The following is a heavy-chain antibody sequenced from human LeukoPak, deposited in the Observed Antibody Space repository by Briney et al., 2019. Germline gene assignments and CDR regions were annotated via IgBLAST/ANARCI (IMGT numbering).Heavy chain of an antibody. CDR3: ARDQGGRSYYDTKMDFDY. Sequence: GGSLRLSCAASGFTFSSYAMHWVRQAPGKGLEWVAVISYDGSNKYYADSVKGRFTISRDNSKNTLYLQMNSLRAEDTAVYYCARDQGGRSYYDTKMDFDYWGQGTLVTVSS. D-gene: IGHD3-22*01. V-gene: IGHV3-30-3*01. J-gene: IGHJ4*02. CDR2: ISYDGSNK. CDR1: GFTFSSYA.